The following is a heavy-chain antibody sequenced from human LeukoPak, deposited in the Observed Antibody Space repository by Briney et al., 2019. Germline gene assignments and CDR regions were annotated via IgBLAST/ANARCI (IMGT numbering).Heavy chain of an antibody. CDR1: GYTFTSYY. D-gene: IGHD2-15*01. V-gene: IGHV1-46*01. Sequence: ASVKVSCKASGYTFTSYYMHWVRQAPGQGLEWMGIINTSGGSTSYAQKFQGRVTMARDTSTSTVYMELSSLRSEDTAVYYCARDSGLSYYCSGGSCHSPGDYWGQGTLVTVSS. CDR3: ARDSGLSYYCSGGSCHSPGDY. J-gene: IGHJ4*02. CDR2: INTSGGST.